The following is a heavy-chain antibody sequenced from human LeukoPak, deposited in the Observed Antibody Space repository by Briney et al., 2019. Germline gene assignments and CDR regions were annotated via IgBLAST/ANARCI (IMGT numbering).Heavy chain of an antibody. CDR3: ARPRERLGGGPFDY. CDR1: GFTFSSYG. D-gene: IGHD6-25*01. Sequence: GGSLRLSCAASGFTFSSYGMHWVRQAPGKGLEWVAVISYDGSNKYYADSVKGRFTISRDNSKNTLYLQMNSLRAEDTAVYYCARPRERLGGGPFDYWGQGTLVTVSS. V-gene: IGHV3-30*03. J-gene: IGHJ4*02. CDR2: ISYDGSNK.